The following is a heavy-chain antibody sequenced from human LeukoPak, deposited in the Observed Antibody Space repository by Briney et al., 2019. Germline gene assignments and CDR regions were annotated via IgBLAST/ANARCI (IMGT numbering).Heavy chain of an antibody. CDR2: ITSKTDGGTT. V-gene: IGHV3-15*01. J-gene: IGHJ1*01. D-gene: IGHD2-2*01. Sequence: PGGSLRLSCAASGFTFSNAWMSWVRQAPGKGLEWVGRITSKTDGGTTDYAAPVKGRFTISRDDSKNTLYLQMNSLKTEDTAVYYCTARYCRSTSCYGEYFQRWGQGTLVTVSS. CDR3: TARYCRSTSCYGEYFQR. CDR1: GFTFSNAW.